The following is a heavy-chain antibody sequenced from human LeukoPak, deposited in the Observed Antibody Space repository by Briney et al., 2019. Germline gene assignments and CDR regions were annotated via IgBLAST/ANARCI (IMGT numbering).Heavy chain of an antibody. CDR3: ARERGYSYGRGHYFDY. J-gene: IGHJ4*02. CDR2: INPNSGGT. CDR1: GYTFTGYY. Sequence: ASVKVSCKASGYTFTGYYMHWVRQAPGQGLEWMGWINPNSGGTNYAQKFQGRVTMTRDTSISTAYMELSRLRSDDTAVYYCARERGYSYGRGHYFDYWGQGTLVTVSS. V-gene: IGHV1-2*02. D-gene: IGHD5-18*01.